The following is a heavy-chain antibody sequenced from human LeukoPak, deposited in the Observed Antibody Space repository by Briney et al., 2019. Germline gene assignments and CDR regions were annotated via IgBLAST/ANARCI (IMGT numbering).Heavy chain of an antibody. V-gene: IGHV3-53*01. CDR2: IYSGGST. D-gene: IGHD3-10*01. CDR3: ARAPRYYYGSGSYRPIGY. J-gene: IGHJ4*02. CDR1: GFTVSSNY. Sequence: PGGSLRLSCAASGFTVSSNYMSWVRQAPGKGLEWVSVIYSGGSTYYADSVKGRFTISRDNSKNTLYLQMNSLRAEDTAVYYCARAPRYYYGSGSYRPIGYWGQGTLVTVSS.